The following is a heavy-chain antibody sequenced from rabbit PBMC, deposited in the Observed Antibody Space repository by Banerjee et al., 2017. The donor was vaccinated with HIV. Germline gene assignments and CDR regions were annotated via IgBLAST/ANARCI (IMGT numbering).Heavy chain of an antibody. CDR2: INTGSGST. CDR3: ARRSGWGDNL. CDR1: GFSFSSNA. J-gene: IGHJ4*01. Sequence: QSLEESGGDLVKPGASLTLTCTASGFSFSSNAMCWVRQAPGKGLEWIGCINTGSGSTWYASWAKGPFTISKTSSTTVTLEMTSLTAADTATYFCARRSGWGDNLWGPGTLVTVS. V-gene: IGHV1S40*01. D-gene: IGHD4-1*01.